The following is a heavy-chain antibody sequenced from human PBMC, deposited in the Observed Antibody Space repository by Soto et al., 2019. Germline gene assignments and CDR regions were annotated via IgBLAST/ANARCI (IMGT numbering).Heavy chain of an antibody. J-gene: IGHJ6*02. CDR3: AIDPQGGYSGMDV. Sequence: EVQLVESGGGLVQPGGSLRLSCAASGFSFSTYDMNWVRQAPGKGLEWVSYISSGGQTIKSTDSVKGRFTISRDNAKNSLYLQMSCLRDGDTGVYYCAIDPQGGYSGMDVWGQGTTVSVSS. D-gene: IGHD1-26*01. CDR1: GFSFSTYD. CDR2: ISSGGQTI. V-gene: IGHV3-48*02.